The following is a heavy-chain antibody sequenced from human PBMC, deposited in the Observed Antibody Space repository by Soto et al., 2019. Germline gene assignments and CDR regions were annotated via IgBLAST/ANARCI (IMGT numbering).Heavy chain of an antibody. Sequence: PGGSLRLSCAASGFPFSSYSMSWVRQAPGKGLEWVSSITSSGFDIYYADSVKGRFSISRDNAKNSLYLQMNSLRADDTAVYFCTRRTGPRYAPWGQGPLATVPS. V-gene: IGHV3-21*06. J-gene: IGHJ5*02. D-gene: IGHD5-12*01. CDR2: ITSSGFDI. CDR3: TRRTGPRYAP. CDR1: GFPFSSYS.